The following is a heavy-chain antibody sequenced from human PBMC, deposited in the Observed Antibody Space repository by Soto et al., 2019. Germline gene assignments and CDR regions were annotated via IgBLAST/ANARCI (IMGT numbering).Heavy chain of an antibody. D-gene: IGHD3-10*01. V-gene: IGHV3-48*02. J-gene: IGHJ4*02. Sequence: GGSLRLSCTASGFTFRNYNMNWVRQLPGRGLEWVSYISSTGNNIFYSDSVKGRFTISRDNAENSLYLQMNNLTDADTAVYYCARVRAVAPVLGYWGQGILVTVSS. CDR2: ISSTGNNI. CDR3: ARVRAVAPVLGY. CDR1: GFTFRNYN.